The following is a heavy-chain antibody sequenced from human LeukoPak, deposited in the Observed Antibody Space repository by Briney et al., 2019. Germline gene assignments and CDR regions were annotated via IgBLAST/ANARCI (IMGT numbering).Heavy chain of an antibody. CDR3: ARRFRD. V-gene: IGHV3-48*03. Sequence: PGGSLRLSCVGSGLTFSGFELNWVRQAPGKGLEWVSYIKDDGSLKTYADSVKGRSTISRDNARNSLYLQMNSLRVEDTAIYYCARRFRDWGQGTLVTVSS. CDR1: GLTFSGFE. J-gene: IGHJ4*02. D-gene: IGHD3-16*01. CDR2: IKDDGSLK.